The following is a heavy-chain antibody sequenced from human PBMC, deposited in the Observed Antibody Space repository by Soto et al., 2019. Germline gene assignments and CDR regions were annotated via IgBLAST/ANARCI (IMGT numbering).Heavy chain of an antibody. CDR3: AATVVTLTYYGMDV. Sequence: GASVKVSCKAVRYIFTNYGVNWVRQATGQGLEWMGWMNPNSGNTGYAQKFQGRVTMTRNTSISTAYMELSSLRSEDTAVYYCAATVVTLTYYGMDVWGQGTTVTVSS. D-gene: IGHD4-17*01. CDR1: RYIFTNYG. V-gene: IGHV1-8*02. CDR2: MNPNSGNT. J-gene: IGHJ6*02.